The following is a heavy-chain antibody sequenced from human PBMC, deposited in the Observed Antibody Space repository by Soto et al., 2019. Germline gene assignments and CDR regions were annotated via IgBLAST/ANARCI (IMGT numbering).Heavy chain of an antibody. CDR2: INHSGST. J-gene: IGHJ6*02. Sequence: TSETLSLTCAVYGGSFSCYYWSWIRQPPGKGLEWIGEINHSGSTNYNPSLKSRVTISVDTSKNQFSLKLSSVTAADTAVYYCARGXHSSSSRRYYYYYGMDVWGQGTTVTVSS. D-gene: IGHD6-6*01. CDR1: GGSFSCYY. V-gene: IGHV4-34*01. CDR3: ARGXHSSSSRRYYYYYGMDV.